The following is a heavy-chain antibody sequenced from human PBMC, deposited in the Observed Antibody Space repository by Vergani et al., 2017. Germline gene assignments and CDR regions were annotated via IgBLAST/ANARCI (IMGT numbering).Heavy chain of an antibody. Sequence: QVQLVQSGAEVTKPGSSVKVSCKASGGTFSSYAISWVRQAPGQGLEWMGRIIPILGIANYAQKFQGRATITADKSTSPAYMELDSLSSEDTAVYYCARTQVDCSGGSCYSGLFDYWGQGTLVTVSS. CDR1: GGTFSSYA. J-gene: IGHJ4*02. D-gene: IGHD2-15*01. CDR2: IIPILGIA. CDR3: ARTQVDCSGGSCYSGLFDY. V-gene: IGHV1-69*04.